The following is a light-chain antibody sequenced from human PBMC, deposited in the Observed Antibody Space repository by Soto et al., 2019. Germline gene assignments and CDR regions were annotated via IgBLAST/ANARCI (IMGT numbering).Light chain of an antibody. CDR1: QIFTSNS. Sequence: EIVLTQSPGTLSLSPWERATLSCRASQIFTSNSLAWYQQKPGQAPRLLVYGASSRATGISDRFSGSGSGTDFTLKISRVEAEDVGVYYCMQRIEFPWTFGQGTKVDIK. J-gene: IGKJ1*01. CDR2: GAS. CDR3: MQRIEFPWT. V-gene: IGKV3-20*01.